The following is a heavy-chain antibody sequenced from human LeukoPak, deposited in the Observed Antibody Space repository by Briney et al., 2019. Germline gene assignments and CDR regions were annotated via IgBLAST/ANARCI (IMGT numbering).Heavy chain of an antibody. V-gene: IGHV3-30*18. CDR3: AKDPTVTIYLDY. D-gene: IGHD4-17*01. CDR1: GFTFSSYG. J-gene: IGHJ4*02. Sequence: GGSLRLSCAASGFTFSSYGMHWGRQAPGKWLECVAVISYDGSNKYYADSVKGRFTISRDNSKNTLYLQMNSLRAEDTAVYYCAKDPTVTIYLDYWGQGTLVTVSS. CDR2: ISYDGSNK.